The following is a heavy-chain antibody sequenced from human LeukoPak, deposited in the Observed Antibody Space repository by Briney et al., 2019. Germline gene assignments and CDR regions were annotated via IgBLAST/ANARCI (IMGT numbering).Heavy chain of an antibody. Sequence: GGSLRLSCAASGFTFSNYWMSWVRQAPGKGLEWVANIKQDGSEKYYVDSVKGRFTISRDNAKNSLYLQMNSLRAEDTAVYYCAKSNSSSWYNYYYYGMDVWGQGTTVTVSS. V-gene: IGHV3-7*01. D-gene: IGHD6-13*01. CDR3: AKSNSSSWYNYYYYGMDV. CDR1: GFTFSNYW. CDR2: IKQDGSEK. J-gene: IGHJ6*02.